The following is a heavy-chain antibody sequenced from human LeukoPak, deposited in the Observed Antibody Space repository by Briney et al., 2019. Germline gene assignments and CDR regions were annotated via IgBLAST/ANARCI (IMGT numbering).Heavy chain of an antibody. CDR1: GGSISSYY. V-gene: IGHV4-59*08. D-gene: IGHD3-9*01. CDR3: ARREERYDILTGYPRRDAFDI. CDR2: IYYSGST. J-gene: IGHJ3*02. Sequence: SETLSLTCTVSGGSISSYYWSWIRQPPGKGLEWIGYIYYSGSTNYNPSLKSQVTISVDTSKNQFSLKLSPVTAADTAVYYCARREERYDILTGYPRRDAFDIWSQGTMVTVSS.